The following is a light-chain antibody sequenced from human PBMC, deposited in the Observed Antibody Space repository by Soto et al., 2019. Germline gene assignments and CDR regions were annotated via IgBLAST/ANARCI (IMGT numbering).Light chain of an antibody. Sequence: EMVMTQSPATLSVSPGERATLSCRASQSVSSKLAWYQQRPGQAPRLLIYDTSTRATGIPARFSGSGSGTEFTLTISSLQSEDFAVYCCQQYSNWPPFTFGQGTRLEIK. CDR2: DTS. CDR1: QSVSSK. J-gene: IGKJ5*01. V-gene: IGKV3-15*01. CDR3: QQYSNWPPFT.